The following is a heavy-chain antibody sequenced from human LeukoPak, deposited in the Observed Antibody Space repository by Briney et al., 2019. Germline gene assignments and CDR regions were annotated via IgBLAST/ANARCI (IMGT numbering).Heavy chain of an antibody. CDR1: GYSFTNYW. CDR3: ARHQGRNSSSSPGGY. D-gene: IGHD6-6*01. CDR2: IYPGASDT. J-gene: IGHJ4*02. Sequence: GESLKISCXGAGYSFTNYWIGWVRPMPGKGLEWMGIIYPGASDTRYSPSFQGQVTISAAKSITPPYLQWNSLKASDTAMYYCARHQGRNSSSSPGGYWGQGTLVTVSS. V-gene: IGHV5-51*01.